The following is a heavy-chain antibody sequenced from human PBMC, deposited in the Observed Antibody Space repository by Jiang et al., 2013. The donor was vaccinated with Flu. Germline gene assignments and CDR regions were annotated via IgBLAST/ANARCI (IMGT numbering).Heavy chain of an antibody. CDR1: GGSFSGYY. J-gene: IGHJ5*02. V-gene: IGHV4-34*01. CDR3: ARGSRGGMVQGVIITSPTTSRFDP. Sequence: LKPSETLSLTCAVYGGSFSGYYWSWIRQPPGKGLEWIGEINHSGSTNYNPSLKSRVTISVDTSKNQFSLKLSSVTAADTAVYYCARGSRGGMVQGVIITSPTTSRFDPWGQGTLVTVSS. D-gene: IGHD3-10*01. CDR2: INHSGST.